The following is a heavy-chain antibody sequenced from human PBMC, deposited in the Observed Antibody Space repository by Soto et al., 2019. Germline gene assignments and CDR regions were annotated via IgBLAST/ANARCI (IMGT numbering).Heavy chain of an antibody. J-gene: IGHJ4*02. CDR3: GRESGETWDYEAY. V-gene: IGHV4-4*07. CDR2: ISNNGNT. CDR1: CGSISSYR. D-gene: IGHD1-7*01. Sequence: SETLSITFPVSCGSISSYRWSWIRQPSRKVLDLIVRISNNGNTQYNPSLKSRVTVSVDTSRNQFFLNLHSVTAAASAVYFCGRESGETWDYEAYWGQGTPVTVSS.